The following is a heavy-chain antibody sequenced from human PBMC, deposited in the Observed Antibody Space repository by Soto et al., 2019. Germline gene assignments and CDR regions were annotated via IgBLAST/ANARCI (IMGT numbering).Heavy chain of an antibody. D-gene: IGHD5-18*01. V-gene: IGHV1-18*01. J-gene: IGHJ4*02. CDR3: AGSLLVGYGLEGESD. CDR1: GYTFTSYG. CDR2: ISAYNGNT. Sequence: QVQLVQSGAEVKKPGASVKVSCKASGYTFTSYGISWVRQAPGQGLEWMGWISAYNGNTNYAQKLQGRVTMTTVTAPRSACMELRGLRSDDTAVYYCAGSLLVGYGLEGESDWGEGALVTVSS.